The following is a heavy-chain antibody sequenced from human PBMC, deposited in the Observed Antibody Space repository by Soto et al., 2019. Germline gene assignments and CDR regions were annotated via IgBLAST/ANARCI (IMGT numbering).Heavy chain of an antibody. CDR3: AKDQGCTNGVCHLTQRGYYYGMDV. Sequence: PGGSLRLSCAASGFTFSSYGMHWVRQAPGKGLEWVAVISYDGSNKYYADSVKGRFTISRDNSKNTLYLQMNSLRAEDTAVYYCAKDQGCTNGVCHLTQRGYYYGMDVWGQGTTVTVSS. J-gene: IGHJ6*02. CDR1: GFTFSSYG. CDR2: ISYDGSNK. V-gene: IGHV3-30*18. D-gene: IGHD2-8*01.